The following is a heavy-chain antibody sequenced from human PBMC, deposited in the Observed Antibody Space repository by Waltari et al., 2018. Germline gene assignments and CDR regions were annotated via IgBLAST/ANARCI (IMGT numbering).Heavy chain of an antibody. CDR1: GFTFSSYS. D-gene: IGHD6-13*01. CDR2: ISSSSSTI. CDR3: ARGTYSRDY. J-gene: IGHJ4*02. V-gene: IGHV3-48*04. Sequence: EVQLVESGGGLVQPGGSLRLSCASSGFTFSSYSMNWVRQAPGKGLEXVSYISSSSSTIYYADSVKGRFTISRDNAKNSXYLQMNXLRAEDTAVYYCARGTYSRDYWGQGTLXTVXS.